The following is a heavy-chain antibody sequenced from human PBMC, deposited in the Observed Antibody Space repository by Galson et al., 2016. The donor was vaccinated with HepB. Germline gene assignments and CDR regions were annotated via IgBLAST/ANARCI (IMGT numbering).Heavy chain of an antibody. D-gene: IGHD6-6*01. V-gene: IGHV3-23*01. CDR2: INNSGGRT. CDR1: EFPFTSYA. J-gene: IGHJ4*02. Sequence: SLRLSCAASEFPFTSYAMSWVRQAPGKGLEWVSSINNSGGRTHYADSVKGRFTISRDNSKNTLFLQMNSLRAEDTALYYCAKDRWTGQLLPHGFDYWGQGTLVTVSS. CDR3: AKDRWTGQLLPHGFDY.